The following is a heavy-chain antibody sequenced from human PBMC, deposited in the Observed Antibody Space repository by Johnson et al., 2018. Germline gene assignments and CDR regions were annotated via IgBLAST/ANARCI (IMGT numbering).Heavy chain of an antibody. D-gene: IGHD4-17*01. CDR2: RNPNSGYT. CDR1: GYTFTRYD. V-gene: IGHV1-8*01. J-gene: IGHJ4*02. Sequence: VQLVESGAEVKKPGASVKVSCKASGYTFTRYDIKWVRQATGQGLEWMGWRNPNSGYTGYGQKFQGRVTMSRDTSISTAYMELNSLGSEDTAIYSCARTDGDLDYWGQGTLVTVSS. CDR3: ARTDGDLDY.